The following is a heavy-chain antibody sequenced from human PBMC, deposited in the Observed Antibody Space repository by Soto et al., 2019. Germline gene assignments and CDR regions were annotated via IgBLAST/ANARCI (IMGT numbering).Heavy chain of an antibody. CDR3: AKEVGYSSGYDYFDY. Sequence: GGSLRLSCAASGFTFSSYAMSWVRQAPGKGLEWVSGISGSGVSTHYADSVKGRFTISRDNSKNTLYLQMNSLRAEDTAAYYCAKEVGYSSGYDYFDYWGQGTPVTVSS. D-gene: IGHD6-19*01. CDR2: ISGSGVST. J-gene: IGHJ4*02. CDR1: GFTFSSYA. V-gene: IGHV3-23*01.